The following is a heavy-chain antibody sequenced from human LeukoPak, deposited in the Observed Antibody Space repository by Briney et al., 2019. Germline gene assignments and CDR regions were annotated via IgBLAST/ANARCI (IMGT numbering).Heavy chain of an antibody. CDR1: GYSFTSYW. CDR2: IYPGDSDT. CDR3: ARPVPDYGDPTREYFDY. Sequence: PGESLKISCKGSGYSFTSYWIGWVRQMPGKGLEWMGIIYPGDSDTRYSPSFQGQVTISADKSISTAYLQWSSLKASDTAMYYCARPVPDYGDPTREYFDYWGQGTLVTVSS. V-gene: IGHV5-51*01. J-gene: IGHJ4*02. D-gene: IGHD4-17*01.